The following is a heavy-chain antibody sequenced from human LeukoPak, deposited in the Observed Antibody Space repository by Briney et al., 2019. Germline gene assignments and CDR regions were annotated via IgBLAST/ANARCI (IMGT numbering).Heavy chain of an antibody. Sequence: GSLRLSCAASGFTFSSYTMNWVRQAPGKGLEWVSFISSTTTYMKYVDSVKGRFTISRDNAKNSLYLQMNSLRAEDTAVYYCARDSVGRIVVVPAAIDYWGQGTLVTVSS. CDR1: GFTFSSYT. CDR2: ISSTTTYM. V-gene: IGHV3-21*01. CDR3: ARDSVGRIVVVPAAIDY. D-gene: IGHD2-2*01. J-gene: IGHJ4*02.